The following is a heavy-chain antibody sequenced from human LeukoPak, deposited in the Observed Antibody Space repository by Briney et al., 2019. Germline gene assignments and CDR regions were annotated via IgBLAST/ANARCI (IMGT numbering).Heavy chain of an antibody. CDR1: GFTFSSYS. D-gene: IGHD2-2*01. J-gene: IGHJ6*04. V-gene: IGHV3-21*01. CDR3: ARYCSSTSCYETDV. CDR2: ISSSSSYI. Sequence: PGGSLRLSCAASGFTFSSYSMNWVRQAPGKGLEWVSSISSSSSYIYYADSVKGRFTISRDNAKNSLYLQMNSLRAEDTAVYYCARYCSSTSCYETDVWGKGTTVTVSS.